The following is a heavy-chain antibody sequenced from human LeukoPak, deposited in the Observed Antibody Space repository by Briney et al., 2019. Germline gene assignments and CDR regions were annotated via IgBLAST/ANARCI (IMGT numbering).Heavy chain of an antibody. CDR2: ISGSGGST. CDR3: ARVGMTTVTTFDY. D-gene: IGHD4-17*01. Sequence: GGSLRLSCAASGFTFSSYAMSWVRQAPGKGLEWVSAISGSGGSTYYADSVKGRFTISRDNSKNTRYLQMNSLRAEDTAVYCCARVGMTTVTTFDYWGQGTLVTVSS. V-gene: IGHV3-23*01. J-gene: IGHJ4*02. CDR1: GFTFSSYA.